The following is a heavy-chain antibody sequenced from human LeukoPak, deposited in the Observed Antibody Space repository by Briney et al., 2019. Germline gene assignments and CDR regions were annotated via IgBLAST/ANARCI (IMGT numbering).Heavy chain of an antibody. Sequence: ASVKVSCKASGYTFTGYYMHWVRQAPGQGLEWMGWISPKSGGTNYAQKFQGRVTMTRDTSISTAYMELSRLRSDDTAVYYCARDERYDSSGYPFDYWGQGTLVSVSS. V-gene: IGHV1-2*02. CDR1: GYTFTGYY. J-gene: IGHJ4*02. D-gene: IGHD3-22*01. CDR3: ARDERYDSSGYPFDY. CDR2: ISPKSGGT.